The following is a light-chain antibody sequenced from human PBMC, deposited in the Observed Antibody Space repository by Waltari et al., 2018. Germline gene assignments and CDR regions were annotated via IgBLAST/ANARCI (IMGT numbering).Light chain of an antibody. Sequence: SLTVSPGGTVTLTCGSSTGSVTSAQYPYWFQQKPGQVPRLLIYDASSRATGIPGRFSGSGSGTDFSLTISRLEPDDFAVYYCQKYVSLPATFGQGTKVEIK. CDR3: QKYVSLPAT. J-gene: IGKJ1*01. CDR1: TGSVTSA. V-gene: IGKV3D-20*01. CDR2: DAS.